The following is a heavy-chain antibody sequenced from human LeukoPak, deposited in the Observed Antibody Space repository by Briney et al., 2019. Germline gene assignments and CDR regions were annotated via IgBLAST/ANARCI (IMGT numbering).Heavy chain of an antibody. V-gene: IGHV4-31*03. J-gene: IGHJ5*02. Sequence: SETLSLTCTVSGGSISSGGYYWSWIRQHPGKGLEWIGYIYYSRSTYYNPSLKSRVTISVDTSKNQFSLKLSSVTAADTAVYYCARVVDNWFDPWGQGTLVTVSS. CDR1: GGSISSGGYY. CDR2: IYYSRST. CDR3: ARVVDNWFDP.